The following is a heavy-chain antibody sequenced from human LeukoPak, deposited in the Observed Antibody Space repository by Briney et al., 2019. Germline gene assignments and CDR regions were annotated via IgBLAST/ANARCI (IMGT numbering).Heavy chain of an antibody. Sequence: GGSLRLSCAASGFTFSSYGMHWVRQAPGKGLKWVAVISNDGSNKYYADSVKGRFTISRDNSKNTLYLQMNSLRAEGTAVYYCANKKGDYWGQGTLVTVSS. V-gene: IGHV3-30*18. CDR3: ANKKGDY. D-gene: IGHD3-10*01. CDR1: GFTFSSYG. J-gene: IGHJ4*02. CDR2: ISNDGSNK.